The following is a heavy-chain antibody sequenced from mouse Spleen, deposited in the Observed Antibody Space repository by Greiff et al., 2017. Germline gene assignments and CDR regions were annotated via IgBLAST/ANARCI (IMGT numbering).Heavy chain of an antibody. CDR2: ISYSGST. CDR3: ARDYGSSYGAMDY. V-gene: IGHV3-1*01. J-gene: IGHJ4*01. CDR1: GYSITSGYV. D-gene: IGHD1-1*01. Sequence: EVQLQESGPGIVKPSQSLSLTCTVTGYSITSGYVCHWSRHLPGNKLEWMGYISYSGSTNYNPSLKSRISITHDTSKNHFFLKLNSVTTEDTATYYCARDYGSSYGAMDYWGQGTSVTVSS.